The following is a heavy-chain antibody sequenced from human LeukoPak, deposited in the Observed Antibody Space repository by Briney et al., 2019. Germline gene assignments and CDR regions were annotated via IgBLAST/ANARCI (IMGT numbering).Heavy chain of an antibody. CDR2: IYHSGGT. D-gene: IGHD3-10*01. Sequence: PSETLSLTCTVSGYSISSGYYWGWIRQPPGKGLEWIGTIYHSGGTYYNPSLKSRVTISIDTSKNQFSLKLSSVTAADTAVYYCARDPFGEYAFDIWGQGTMVTVSS. J-gene: IGHJ3*02. CDR1: GYSISSGYY. V-gene: IGHV4-38-2*02. CDR3: ARDPFGEYAFDI.